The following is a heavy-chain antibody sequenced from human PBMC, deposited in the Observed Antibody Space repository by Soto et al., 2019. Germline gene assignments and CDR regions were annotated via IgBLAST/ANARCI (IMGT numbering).Heavy chain of an antibody. D-gene: IGHD1-1*01. CDR1: GYTFTSYD. Sequence: QVQLVQSGAEVRKPGASVKVSCEASGYTFTSYDIYWVRQATGQGLEWMGWMNPNTGNSGYAQKFQGRVTMTSDTSIRTANRALSSLRAEDTAVYYCARRAETNGWNGFGAAKYYFDFWGQGTLVTVSS. J-gene: IGHJ4*02. V-gene: IGHV1-8*01. CDR3: ARRAETNGWNGFGAAKYYFDF. CDR2: MNPNTGNS.